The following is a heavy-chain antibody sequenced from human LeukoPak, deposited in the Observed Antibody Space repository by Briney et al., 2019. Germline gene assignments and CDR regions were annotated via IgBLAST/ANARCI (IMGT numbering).Heavy chain of an antibody. Sequence: VWSLRLSCVASEFTFSNYWMSWVRQAPGRGLEWVANINQDGSEEYYVDSVKGRFTISRDNTKNSLFVQMNSLRADDAAVYYCARGDAFSGDHWGQGTLVTVSS. J-gene: IGHJ4*02. CDR2: INQDGSEE. CDR3: ARGDAFSGDH. CDR1: EFTFSNYW. D-gene: IGHD2-2*01. V-gene: IGHV3-7*04.